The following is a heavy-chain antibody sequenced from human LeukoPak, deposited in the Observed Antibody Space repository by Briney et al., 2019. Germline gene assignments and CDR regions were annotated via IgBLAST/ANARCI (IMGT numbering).Heavy chain of an antibody. D-gene: IGHD6-13*01. Sequence: GASVKVSCKASGDTFTGYYMHWVRQAPGQGLEWMGWINPNSGGTNYAQKFQGRVTMTRDTSISTAYMELSRLRSDDTAVYYCATWEGAAGGHYWAQGTLVTVSS. CDR2: INPNSGGT. CDR1: GDTFTGYY. CDR3: ATWEGAAGGHY. J-gene: IGHJ4*02. V-gene: IGHV1-2*02.